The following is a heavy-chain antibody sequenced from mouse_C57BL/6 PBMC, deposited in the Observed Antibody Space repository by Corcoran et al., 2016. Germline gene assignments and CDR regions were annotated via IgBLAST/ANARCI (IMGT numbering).Heavy chain of an antibody. J-gene: IGHJ2*01. CDR3: ARGGTGNYFDF. CDR2: IYPRSVNT. CDR1: GYTFTNYG. D-gene: IGHD4-1*01. Sequence: QIQLQQSGAELARPGASVKLSCKASGYTFTNYGISWVKQRIGQGLEWIGEIYPRSVNTYYNEKFKGRATLTADTSSSTAYMELRSLTSEDSAVYFCARGGTGNYFDFWGPGTTLTFSS. V-gene: IGHV1-81*01.